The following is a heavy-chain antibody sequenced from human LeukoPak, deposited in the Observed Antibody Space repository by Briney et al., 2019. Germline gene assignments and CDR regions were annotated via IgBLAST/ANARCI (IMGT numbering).Heavy chain of an antibody. CDR1: GFTFSNAW. CDR3: AKDLAGATQLYYFDY. Sequence: GGSLRLSCAASGFTFSNAWMSWVRQAPGKGLEWVSAISGSGGSTYYADSVKGRFTISRDNSKNTPYLQMNSLRAEDTAVYYCAKDLAGATQLYYFDYWGQGTLVTVSS. CDR2: ISGSGGST. D-gene: IGHD1-26*01. V-gene: IGHV3-23*01. J-gene: IGHJ4*02.